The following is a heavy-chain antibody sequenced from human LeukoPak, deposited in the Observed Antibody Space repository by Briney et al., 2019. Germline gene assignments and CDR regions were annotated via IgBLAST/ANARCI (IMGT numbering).Heavy chain of an antibody. D-gene: IGHD3-10*01. CDR3: TRDLGGSGSYPNYYYMDV. Sequence: GGSLRLSCAASGFTVSSNYMSWVRQAPGKGLEWVSVIYSGGSTYYADSVKGRFTISRDNSKNTLYLQMNSLRAEDTAVYSCTRDLGGSGSYPNYYYMDVCGKGPPVTVSS. CDR2: IYSGGST. V-gene: IGHV3-53*01. J-gene: IGHJ6*03. CDR1: GFTVSSNY.